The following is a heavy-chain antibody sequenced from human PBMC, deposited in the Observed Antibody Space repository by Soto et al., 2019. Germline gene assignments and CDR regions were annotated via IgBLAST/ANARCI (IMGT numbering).Heavy chain of an antibody. J-gene: IGHJ6*02. V-gene: IGHV3-30-3*01. CDR2: ISYDGSNK. Sequence: GGSLRLSCAASGFTFSSYAMHWFRQAPGKGLEWVAVISYDGSNKYYADSVKGRFTISRDNSKNTLYLQMNSLRAEDTAVYYCARDTSFLLVVVMDVWGQGTTVTVSS. CDR1: GFTFSSYA. D-gene: IGHD2-8*02. CDR3: ARDTSFLLVVVMDV.